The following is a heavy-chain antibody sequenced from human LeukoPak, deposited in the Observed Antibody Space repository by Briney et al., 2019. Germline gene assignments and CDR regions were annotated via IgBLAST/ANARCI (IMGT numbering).Heavy chain of an antibody. D-gene: IGHD5-18*01. CDR3: ARGSQWIQLCRYFDY. CDR1: GYTFTSYG. V-gene: IGHV1-18*01. CDR2: ISAYNGNT. Sequence: ASVKVSCKASGYTFTSYGISWVRQAPGQGLEWMGWISAYNGNTNYAQKLQGRVTMTTDTSTGTAYMELRSLRSDDTAVYYCARGSQWIQLCRYFDYWGQGTLVTVSS. J-gene: IGHJ4*02.